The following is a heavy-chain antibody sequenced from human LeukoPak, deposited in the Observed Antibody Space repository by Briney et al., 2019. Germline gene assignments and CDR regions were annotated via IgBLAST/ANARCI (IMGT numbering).Heavy chain of an antibody. CDR1: GFTFSSYA. J-gene: IGHJ4*02. V-gene: IGHV3-23*01. CDR2: ISGSGHST. Sequence: GGSLRLSCAASGFTFSSYAMHWVRQAPGKGLEWVSGISGSGHSTYYADSVKGRLTISRDNSKNTLYLQLISLRAEDTAVYYCAKGDYGGNTVFDYWGQGTLVTVSS. CDR3: AKGDYGGNTVFDY. D-gene: IGHD4-23*01.